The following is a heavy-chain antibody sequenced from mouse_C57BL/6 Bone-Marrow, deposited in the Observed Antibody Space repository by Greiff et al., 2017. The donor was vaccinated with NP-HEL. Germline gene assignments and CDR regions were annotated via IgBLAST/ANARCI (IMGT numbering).Heavy chain of an antibody. CDR2: IDPSDSYT. D-gene: IGHD1-1*01. CDR3: ARGDYYYGSSSYWYFDV. Sequence: QVQLQQPGAELVMPGASVKLSCKASGYTFTSYWMHWVKQRPGQGLEWIGEIDPSDSYTNYNQKFKGKSTLTVDKSSSTAYMQLSSLTSDDSAVYYCARGDYYYGSSSYWYFDVWGTGTTVTVSS. V-gene: IGHV1-69*01. J-gene: IGHJ1*03. CDR1: GYTFTSYW.